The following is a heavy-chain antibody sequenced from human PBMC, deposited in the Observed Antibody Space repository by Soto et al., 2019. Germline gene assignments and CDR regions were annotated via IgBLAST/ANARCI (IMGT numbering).Heavy chain of an antibody. CDR2: IYHSGST. D-gene: IGHD3-10*01. CDR1: SGSISSSNW. CDR3: ARGGGSGSYYRLPNY. J-gene: IGHJ4*02. V-gene: IGHV4-4*02. Sequence: QVQLQESGPGLVKPSGTLSLTSAVSSGSISSSNWWSWVRQPPGKGLEWIGEIYHSGSTNYNPSLKSRVTISVDKSKNQFSLKLSSVTAADTAVYYCARGGGSGSYYRLPNYWGQGTLVTVSS.